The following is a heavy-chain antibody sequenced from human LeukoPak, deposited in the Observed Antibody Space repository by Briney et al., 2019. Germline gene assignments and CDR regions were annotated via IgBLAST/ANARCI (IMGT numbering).Heavy chain of an antibody. V-gene: IGHV4-59*08. CDR3: ATLRLRANYYYYGMDV. CDR2: IYYSGST. Sequence: PSETLSLTCTVSGGSISSYYWSWIRQPPGEGLGWIGYIYYSGSTNYNPSLKGRVTISVDTSKNPFSLKLSYVTAADTAVYYCATLRLRANYYYYGMDVWGQGTTVTVSS. J-gene: IGHJ6*02. CDR1: GGSISSYY. D-gene: IGHD3-10*01.